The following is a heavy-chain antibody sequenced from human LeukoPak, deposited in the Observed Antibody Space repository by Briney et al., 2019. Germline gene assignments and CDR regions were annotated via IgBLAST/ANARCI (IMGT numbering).Heavy chain of an antibody. J-gene: IGHJ4*02. CDR2: IYTSGST. Sequence: PSETLSLACTVSGGSISSHYWSWIRQPAGKGLEWIGRIYTSGSTNYNASLKSRVSMSVDASKNQFSLKLSSVTAADTAVFYCARENSGSYREFDYWGQGTLVTVSS. CDR3: ARENSGSYREFDY. D-gene: IGHD1-26*01. CDR1: GGSISSHY. V-gene: IGHV4-4*07.